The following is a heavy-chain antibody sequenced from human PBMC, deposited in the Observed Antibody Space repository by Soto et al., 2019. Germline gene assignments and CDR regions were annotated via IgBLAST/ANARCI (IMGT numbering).Heavy chain of an antibody. CDR1: GGTFSSYT. D-gene: IGHD2-8*01. J-gene: IGHJ4*02. CDR3: AGTPLGYCTNGVCPTLDY. V-gene: IGHV1-69*02. CDR2: IIPILGIA. Sequence: QVQLVHSGAEVKKPGSSVKVSCKASGGTFSSYTISWVRQAPGQGLEWMGRIIPILGIANYAQKFQGRVTITADKSTSTAYMELSSLRSEDTAVYYCAGTPLGYCTNGVCPTLDYWGQGTLVTVSS.